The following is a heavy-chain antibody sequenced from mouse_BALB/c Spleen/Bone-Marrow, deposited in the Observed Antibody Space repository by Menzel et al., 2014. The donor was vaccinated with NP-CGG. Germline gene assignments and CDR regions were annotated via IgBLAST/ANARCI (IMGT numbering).Heavy chain of an antibody. Sequence: QVQLKESGPGLVAPSQSPSITCTISGFSLTNYGVHWVRQPPGKGLEWLVVIWSDGSTTYNSALKSRLSISKDNSKSXVFLKMNSLQTDDTAMYYCARHRYYAMDYWGQGTSVTVSS. CDR2: IWSDGST. CDR3: ARHRYYAMDY. J-gene: IGHJ4*01. V-gene: IGHV2-6-1*01. CDR1: GFSLTNYG.